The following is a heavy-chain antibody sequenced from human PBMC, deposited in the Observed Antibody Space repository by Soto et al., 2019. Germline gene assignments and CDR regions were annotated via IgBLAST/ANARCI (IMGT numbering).Heavy chain of an antibody. CDR3: SSTRGSWIGWFDP. D-gene: IGHD2-15*01. CDR1: GYTLTELS. V-gene: IGHV1-24*01. Sequence: ASVKVSCKVSGYTLTELSMHWVRRAPGKGLEWMGGFDPEDGETIYAQKFQGRVTMTEDTSTDTAYMELSSLRSEDTAVYYCSSTRGSWIGWFDPWGQGTLVTVSS. J-gene: IGHJ5*02. CDR2: FDPEDGET.